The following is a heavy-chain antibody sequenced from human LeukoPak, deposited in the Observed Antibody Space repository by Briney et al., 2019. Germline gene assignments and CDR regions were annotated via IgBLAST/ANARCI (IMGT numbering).Heavy chain of an antibody. V-gene: IGHV3-21*01. J-gene: IGHJ4*02. Sequence: GGSLRLSCAASGFTFSSYWMSWVRQAPGKGLEWVSSISSSSSYIYYADSVKGRFTISRDNAKNSLYLQMSSLRAEDTAVYYCARAPPGGAARPYYFDYWGQGTLVTVSS. CDR3: ARAPPGGAARPYYFDY. D-gene: IGHD6-6*01. CDR2: ISSSSSYI. CDR1: GFTFSSYW.